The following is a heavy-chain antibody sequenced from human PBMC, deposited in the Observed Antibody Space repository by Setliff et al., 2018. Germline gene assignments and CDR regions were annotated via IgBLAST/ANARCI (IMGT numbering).Heavy chain of an antibody. Sequence: GESLKISCKASGYDFNTYWIAWVRQRPGNGLEWMGIMYPEDSDTKYSPSFHGQVTISADKSLRTAYLQWSSLKTSDTAIYYFARGRGGYNQEYLQHWGQGAQVTVSS. CDR3: ARGRGGYNQEYLQH. CDR1: GYDFNTYW. CDR2: MYPEDSDT. D-gene: IGHD5-12*01. V-gene: IGHV5-51*01. J-gene: IGHJ1*01.